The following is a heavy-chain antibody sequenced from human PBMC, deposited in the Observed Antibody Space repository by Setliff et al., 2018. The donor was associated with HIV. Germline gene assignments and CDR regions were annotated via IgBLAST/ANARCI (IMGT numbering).Heavy chain of an antibody. CDR2: IKPGGSSK. CDR3: VRWGLPYGIDA. Sequence: GGSLRLSCAASGFTFSRYWMSWVRQAPGKGLEWVANIKPGGSSKKDVDSVRGRFAISRDNAKDSLYLQMHSLRAEDTAVYYCVRWGLPYGIDAWGQGTLVTVSS. V-gene: IGHV3-7*01. D-gene: IGHD3-16*01. J-gene: IGHJ4*02. CDR1: GFTFSRYW.